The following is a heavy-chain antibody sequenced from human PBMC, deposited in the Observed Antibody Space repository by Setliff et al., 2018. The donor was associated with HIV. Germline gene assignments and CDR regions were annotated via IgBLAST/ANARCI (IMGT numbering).Heavy chain of an antibody. V-gene: IGHV3-20*01. J-gene: IGHJ6*02. CDR2: INWNGGST. D-gene: IGHD3-3*01. CDR1: GFTFDDYG. CDR3: AREGEAIFGVVHYGMDV. Sequence: GGSLRLSCAASGFTFDDYGMSWVRQAPGKGLEWVSGINWNGGSTGYADSVKGRFTISRDNAKNSLYLQMNSLRAEDTALYHCAREGEAIFGVVHYGMDVWGQGTTVTVSS.